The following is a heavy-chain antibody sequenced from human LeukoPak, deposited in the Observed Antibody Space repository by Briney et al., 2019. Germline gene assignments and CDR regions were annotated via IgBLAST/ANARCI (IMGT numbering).Heavy chain of an antibody. D-gene: IGHD6-13*01. V-gene: IGHV4-59*12. Sequence: SETLSLTCTVSGGSMRSYYWSWIRQPPGKGLEWIGYIYYTGSTIYNPSLKSRVTISLDTSKNQFSMKMNSVTAADTAFYYCARDRSISWYSPTEFDYWGQGTLVTVSS. J-gene: IGHJ4*02. CDR2: IYYTGST. CDR3: ARDRSISWYSPTEFDY. CDR1: GGSMRSYY.